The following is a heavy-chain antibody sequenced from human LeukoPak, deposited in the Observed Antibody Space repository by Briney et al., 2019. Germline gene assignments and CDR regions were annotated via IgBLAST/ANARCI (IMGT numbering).Heavy chain of an antibody. J-gene: IGHJ4*02. CDR2: INPNSGGT. CDR3: AIPPGSIAAAGRDY. V-gene: IGHV1-2*02. D-gene: IGHD6-13*01. Sequence: ASVKVSCKASGYTFTGYYMRWVRQAPGQGLEWMGWINPNSGGTNYAQKFQGRVTMTRDTSISTAYMELSRLRSDDTAVYYCAIPPGSIAAAGRDYWGQGTLVTVSP. CDR1: GYTFTGYY.